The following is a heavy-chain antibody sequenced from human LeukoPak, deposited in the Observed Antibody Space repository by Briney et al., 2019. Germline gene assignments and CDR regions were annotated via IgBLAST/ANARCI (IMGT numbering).Heavy chain of an antibody. CDR1: GFTFSSYW. J-gene: IGHJ4*02. D-gene: IGHD1-14*01. CDR3: ARDPLSYHIDY. V-gene: IGHV3-74*03. CDR2: INSDGSST. Sequence: GGSLRLSCAASGFTFSSYWMPWVRQAPGKGLVWVSHINSDGSSTMYSDSVKGRFTISRDNAKNTLYLQMNSLRAEDTAVYYCARDPLSYHIDYWGQGTLVTVSS.